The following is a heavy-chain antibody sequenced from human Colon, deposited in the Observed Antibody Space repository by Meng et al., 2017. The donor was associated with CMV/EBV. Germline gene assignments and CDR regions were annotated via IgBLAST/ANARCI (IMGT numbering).Heavy chain of an antibody. CDR2: IYYNGAT. V-gene: IGHV4-59*01. J-gene: IGHJ4*02. Sequence: GSLRLSCTVSGGSMRSYYWSWIRQPPGKGLEWIGNIYYNGATNYNPSLKSRVIILIDTSNNQFSLKVGSVTAADTAVYYCARGNGATGGNFDYWGQGTLVTVSS. CDR1: GGSMRSYY. D-gene: IGHD2-8*02. CDR3: ARGNGATGGNFDY.